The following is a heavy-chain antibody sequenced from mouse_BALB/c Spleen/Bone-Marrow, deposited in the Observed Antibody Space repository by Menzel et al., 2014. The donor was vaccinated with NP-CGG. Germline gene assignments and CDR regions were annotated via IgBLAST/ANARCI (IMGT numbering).Heavy chain of an antibody. CDR3: AREDGSSPFTY. J-gene: IGHJ3*01. Sequence: QVQLQQSGAELVRPGSSVKISCKASGYAFSSYWMNWVKQRPGQGLEWIGQIYPGDGDTNYNGKFKGKATLTADKSSSTAYMQLSSLTSEDSAVYCCAREDGSSPFTYWGQGTLVTVSA. CDR1: GYAFSSYW. CDR2: IYPGDGDT. D-gene: IGHD1-1*01. V-gene: IGHV1-80*01.